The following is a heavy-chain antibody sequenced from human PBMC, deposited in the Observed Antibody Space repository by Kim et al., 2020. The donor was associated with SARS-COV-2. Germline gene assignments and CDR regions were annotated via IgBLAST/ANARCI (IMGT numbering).Heavy chain of an antibody. Sequence: GGSLRLSCAASGFTLGGYGMSWVRQAPGKGLEWVSGINWDGGATHYADSVKGRFTISRDNAKNSLHLQMNSLRAEDTALYYCANDLLSSWSSMYVWGQGT. CDR2: INWDGGAT. CDR3: ANDLLSSWSSMYV. CDR1: GFTLGGYG. D-gene: IGHD6-13*01. V-gene: IGHV3-20*04. J-gene: IGHJ6*02.